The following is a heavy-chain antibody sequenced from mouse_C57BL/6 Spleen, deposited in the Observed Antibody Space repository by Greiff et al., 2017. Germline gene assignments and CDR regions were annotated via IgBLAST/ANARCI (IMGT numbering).Heavy chain of an antibody. CDR1: GFTFSDYG. Sequence: DVHLVESGGGLVKPGGSLKLSCAASGFTFSDYGMHWVRQAPEKGLEWVAYISSGSSTIYYADTVKGRFTISRDNAKNTLFLQMTSLRSEDTAMYYCARKDYGAMDYWGQGTSVTVSS. CDR2: ISSGSSTI. J-gene: IGHJ4*01. CDR3: ARKDYGAMDY. D-gene: IGHD1-1*01. V-gene: IGHV5-17*01.